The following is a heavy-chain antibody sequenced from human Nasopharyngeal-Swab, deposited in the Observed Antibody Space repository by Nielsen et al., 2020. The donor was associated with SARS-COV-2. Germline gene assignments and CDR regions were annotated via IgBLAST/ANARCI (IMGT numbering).Heavy chain of an antibody. CDR3: ASTPLDSSGYYYAFHY. CDR2: ISYGGSNK. Sequence: LSLTCAASVFTLSRYTMHWVRQAPGKGLEWVAVISYGGSNKYYADSVKGRFTISRDISKNTLYLQMNSLRAEDTAVFYCASTPLDSSGYYYAFHYWGRGTLVTVSS. V-gene: IGHV3-30-3*01. CDR1: VFTLSRYT. J-gene: IGHJ4*02. D-gene: IGHD3-22*01.